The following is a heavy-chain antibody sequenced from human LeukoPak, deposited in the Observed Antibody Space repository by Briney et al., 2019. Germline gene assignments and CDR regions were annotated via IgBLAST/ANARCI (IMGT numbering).Heavy chain of an antibody. CDR1: GASISDDS. CDR2: ISYTGNTH. Sequence: SETLPLTCSVSGASISDDSWTWIRQPPGKGLDWIGFISYTGNTHYYNPSLKSRVTMSIDTSMNQFSLNLRSVTAADTAVYYCARLGNCGNDCYAADYWGQGTLVTVSS. CDR3: ARLGNCGNDCYAADY. J-gene: IGHJ4*02. V-gene: IGHV4-59*08. D-gene: IGHD2-21*02.